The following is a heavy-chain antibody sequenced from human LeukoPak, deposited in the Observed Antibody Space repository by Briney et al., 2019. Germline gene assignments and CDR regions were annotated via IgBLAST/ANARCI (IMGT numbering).Heavy chain of an antibody. V-gene: IGHV3-30*02. CDR1: SLIVSSSC. J-gene: IGHJ4*02. Sequence: GASLTLARPPASLIVSSSCTHSARHPPSKWREWLVFIQYDGSNEHSAVPVQGRFIISRDNSKNTLYLQMNSLRAEDTAVYYCAKDGFYYDIDHWGQGTLVTVSS. CDR2: IQYDGSNE. CDR3: AKDGFYYDIDH. D-gene: IGHD3-9*01.